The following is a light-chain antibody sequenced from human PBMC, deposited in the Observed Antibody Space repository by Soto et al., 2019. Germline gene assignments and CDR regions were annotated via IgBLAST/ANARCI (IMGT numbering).Light chain of an antibody. V-gene: IGLV1-40*01. CDR2: GNK. CDR3: QSYDSSLSRV. J-gene: IGLJ1*01. Sequence: QSVLTQSHSVSGAPGQRVTISCTGSSSNIGAGYDVHWYQQLPGTAPKLLIYGNKNRPSGVPDRFSASKSGTSASLAIAGLQAEDEADYYCQSYDSSLSRVFGTGTKLTVL. CDR1: SSNIGAGYD.